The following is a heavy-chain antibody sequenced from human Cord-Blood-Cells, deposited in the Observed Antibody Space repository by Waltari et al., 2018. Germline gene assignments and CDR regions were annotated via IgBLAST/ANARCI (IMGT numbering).Heavy chain of an antibody. CDR3: ARSYYDILTGYPQFDY. CDR1: GGSISSSSYY. D-gene: IGHD3-9*01. Sequence: QLQLQESGPGLVKPSETLSLTCTVSGGSISSSSYYWGWLRQPPGKGLEWIGSIYYSGSTYYNPSLKSRVTISVDTSKNQFSLKLSSVTAADTAVYYCARSYYDILTGYPQFDYWGQGTLVTVSS. CDR2: IYYSGST. J-gene: IGHJ4*02. V-gene: IGHV4-39*01.